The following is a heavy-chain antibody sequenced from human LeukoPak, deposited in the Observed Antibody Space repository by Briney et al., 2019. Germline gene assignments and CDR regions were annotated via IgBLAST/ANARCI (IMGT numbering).Heavy chain of an antibody. V-gene: IGHV3-74*03. CDR1: GLTFSSYW. Sequence: GGSLRLSCAASGLTFSSYWMHWVRQAPGKGLVWVSRINDDGSKTTYADSVKGRFTISRDNAKNTLYLQMNSLRAEDTAVYYCAAPGCSSACYYYMDVWGQGTTVTVSS. D-gene: IGHD2-2*01. J-gene: IGHJ6*03. CDR3: AAPGCSSACYYYMDV. CDR2: INDDGSKT.